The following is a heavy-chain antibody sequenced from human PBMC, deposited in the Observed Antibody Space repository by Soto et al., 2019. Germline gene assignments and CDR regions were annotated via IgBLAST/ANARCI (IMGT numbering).Heavy chain of an antibody. V-gene: IGHV1-2*04. D-gene: IGHD4-17*01. CDR3: ARGGGEYNYYNYDWDV. CDR2: INPNSGGT. Sequence: RASVKVSCKASGYTFTGYYMHWVRRAPGQGLEWMGWINPNSGGTNYAQKFQGWVTMTRDTSIGTAYMELSRLRSDDTAVYYCARGGGEYNYYNYDWDVWDQGPRVAVSS. CDR1: GYTFTGYY. J-gene: IGHJ6*02.